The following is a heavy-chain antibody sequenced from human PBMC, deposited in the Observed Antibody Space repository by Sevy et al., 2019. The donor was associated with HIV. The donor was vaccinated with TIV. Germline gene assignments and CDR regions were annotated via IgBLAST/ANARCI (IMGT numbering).Heavy chain of an antibody. Sequence: GGSLRPSCAASGFTFSSYAMHWVRQAPGKGLEWVAVISYDGSNKYYADSVKGRFTISRDNSKNTLYLQMNSLRAEDTAVYYCARDQDYGGNSVDYWGQGTLVTVSS. J-gene: IGHJ4*02. CDR2: ISYDGSNK. CDR1: GFTFSSYA. D-gene: IGHD4-17*01. CDR3: ARDQDYGGNSVDY. V-gene: IGHV3-30*04.